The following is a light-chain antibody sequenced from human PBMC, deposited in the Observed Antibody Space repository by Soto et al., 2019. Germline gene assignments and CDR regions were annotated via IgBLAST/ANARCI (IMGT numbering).Light chain of an antibody. Sequence: EIVLTQSPDTLSLSPGERATLSCRASQSVSSSLAWYQQKPGQAPRLLIYDASNRATGIPARFSGSGSGTSLTLTISSREPEDFAVYYCQQRSNVPPEVTVGPETKVDIK. CDR1: QSVSSS. CDR2: DAS. J-gene: IGKJ3*01. V-gene: IGKV3-11*01. CDR3: QQRSNVPPEVT.